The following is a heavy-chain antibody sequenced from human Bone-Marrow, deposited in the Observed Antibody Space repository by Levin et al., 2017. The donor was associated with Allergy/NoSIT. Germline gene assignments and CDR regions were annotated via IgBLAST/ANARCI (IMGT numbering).Heavy chain of an antibody. CDR2: ISRSGTTI. Sequence: GGSLRLSCAASGFTFSDYYMSWIRQAPGKGLEWLSYISRSGTTIYYADSVKGRFTISRDNANNSLYLQMNSLRAEDTAVYYCAREVTEIFDYWGQGTLVTVSS. CDR3: AREVTEIFDY. CDR1: GFTFSDYY. J-gene: IGHJ4*02. D-gene: IGHD2-21*02. V-gene: IGHV3-11*01.